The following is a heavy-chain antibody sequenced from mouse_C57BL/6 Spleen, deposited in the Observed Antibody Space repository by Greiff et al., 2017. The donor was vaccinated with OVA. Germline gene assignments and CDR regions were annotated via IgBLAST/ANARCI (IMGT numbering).Heavy chain of an antibody. CDR3: KSGGDYGPARFAY. CDR1: GYTFTDYE. V-gene: IGHV1-15*01. Sequence: QVQLQQSGAELVRPGASVTLSCKASGYTFTDYEMHWVKQTPVHGLEWIGAIDPETGGTAYNQKFKGKAILTADKSSSTAYLELSSLTSEDSAVYYGKSGGDYGPARFAYWGQGTLVTVSA. D-gene: IGHD2-4*01. J-gene: IGHJ3*01. CDR2: IDPETGGT.